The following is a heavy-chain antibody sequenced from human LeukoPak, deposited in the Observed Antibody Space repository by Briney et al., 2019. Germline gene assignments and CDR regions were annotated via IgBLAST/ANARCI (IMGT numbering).Heavy chain of an antibody. J-gene: IGHJ4*02. CDR3: AKWGDYDVLTGYYVSDY. CDR2: ITGSGGNT. D-gene: IGHD3-9*01. CDR1: GFTFCNYA. V-gene: IGHV3-23*01. Sequence: GASLRLSCAASGFTFCNYAMSWVCQAPGKGLERVSAITGSGGNTYYADSVKGRFTISRDNSKNTVFLQMNSLRAEDTAVYYCAKWGDYDVLTGYYVSDYWGQGTLVTVSS.